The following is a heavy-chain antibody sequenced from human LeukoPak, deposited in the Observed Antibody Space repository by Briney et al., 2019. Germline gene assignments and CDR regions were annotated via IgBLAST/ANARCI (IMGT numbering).Heavy chain of an antibody. V-gene: IGHV3-23*01. CDR2: ISGSGGST. CDR3: AKDRGRFLEWLFLEPESYYFDY. Sequence: GGSLRLSCAASGFTFSSYAMSWVRQAPGKGLEWVSAISGSGGSTYYADSVKGRFTISRDNSKNTLYLQMNSLRAEDTAVYYCAKDRGRFLEWLFLEPESYYFDYWGQGTLVTVSS. D-gene: IGHD3-3*01. J-gene: IGHJ4*02. CDR1: GFTFSSYA.